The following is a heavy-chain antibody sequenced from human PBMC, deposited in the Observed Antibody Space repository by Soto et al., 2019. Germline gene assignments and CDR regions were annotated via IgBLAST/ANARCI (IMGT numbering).Heavy chain of an antibody. D-gene: IGHD1-1*01. CDR2: ICSSGST. Sequence: PSETLSLTCTVSGGSISTCDYYWGWVRQPPGKGLAWIGSICSSGSTYYNPSLKGRVTISVDTSKNQFSLRLSSVTAADTAVYYCARHRRETGTYAQPLDFWGQGTLVTVS. CDR1: GGSISTCDYY. V-gene: IGHV4-39*01. J-gene: IGHJ4*02. CDR3: ARHRRETGTYAQPLDF.